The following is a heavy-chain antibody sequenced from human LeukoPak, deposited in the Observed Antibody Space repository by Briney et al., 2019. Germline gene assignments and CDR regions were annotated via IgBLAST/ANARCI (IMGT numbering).Heavy chain of an antibody. Sequence: GGSLRLSCAASGFTFSSYDMHWVRQATGKGLEWVSAIGTAGDTYYPGSVKGRFTISRENAKNSLYLQMNSLRAGDTAVYYCARVFSNYYGMDVWGQGTTVTVSS. CDR1: GFTFSSYD. V-gene: IGHV3-13*01. J-gene: IGHJ6*02. CDR3: ARVFSNYYGMDV. CDR2: IGTAGDT.